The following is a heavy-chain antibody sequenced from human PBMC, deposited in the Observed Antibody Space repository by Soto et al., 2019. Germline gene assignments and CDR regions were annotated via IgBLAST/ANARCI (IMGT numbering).Heavy chain of an antibody. CDR2: IYHTGYT. CDR3: ARVAGAKFDF. V-gene: IGHV4-4*07. J-gene: IGHJ4*02. Sequence: SETLSLTCTVSGGSITTYYWSWIRQPAGKGLEWIGRIYHTGYTNPNSSLKSRLTMSVDTSKNQFFLRLSSVAAADTAVYYCARVAGAKFDFWGQGILVTVSS. CDR1: GGSITTYY. D-gene: IGHD6-19*01.